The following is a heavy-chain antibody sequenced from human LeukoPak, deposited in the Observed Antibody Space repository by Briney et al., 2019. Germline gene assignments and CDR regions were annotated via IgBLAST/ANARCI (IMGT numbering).Heavy chain of an antibody. CDR1: GYTFTSYD. Sequence: ASVKVSCRASGYTFTSYDINWVRQATGQGLEWMGWMNPSSGNTGYAQKFQGRVTMTRNTSISTAYMELSSLRSEDTAVYYCARAVKYCSGGSCYFYFDYWGQGTLVTVSS. CDR3: ARAVKYCSGGSCYFYFDY. V-gene: IGHV1-8*01. J-gene: IGHJ4*02. CDR2: MNPSSGNT. D-gene: IGHD2-15*01.